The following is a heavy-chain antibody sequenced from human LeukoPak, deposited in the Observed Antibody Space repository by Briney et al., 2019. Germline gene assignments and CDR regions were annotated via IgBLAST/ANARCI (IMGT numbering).Heavy chain of an antibody. J-gene: IGHJ3*01. Sequence: GESLKISCKVSGYSSTSYCIGWVRQMPGKGLEWMGIIYPGDSGPTYSPSFQGQVTISVVKSINTAYLQWSSLQASDTAMYYCGMSGDRVPLQDDVFDVWGQGTMVTVST. V-gene: IGHV5-51*01. D-gene: IGHD1-26*01. CDR1: GYSSTSYC. CDR3: GMSGDRVPLQDDVFDV. CDR2: IYPGDSGP.